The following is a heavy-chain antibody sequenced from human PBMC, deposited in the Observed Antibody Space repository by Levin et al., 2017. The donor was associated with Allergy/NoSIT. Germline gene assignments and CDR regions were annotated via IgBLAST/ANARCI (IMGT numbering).Heavy chain of an antibody. CDR3: ASSSSAAAGTVVTTYYYGMDV. D-gene: IGHD6-13*01. Sequence: GESLKISCAASGFTFSDYYMIWIRQAPGKGLEWVSYISSSGSTIYYADSVKGRFTISRDNAKNSLYLQMNSLRVEDTAVYYCASSSSAAAGTVVTTYYYGMDVWGQGTTVTVSS. V-gene: IGHV3-11*01. J-gene: IGHJ6*02. CDR2: ISSSGSTI. CDR1: GFTFSDYY.